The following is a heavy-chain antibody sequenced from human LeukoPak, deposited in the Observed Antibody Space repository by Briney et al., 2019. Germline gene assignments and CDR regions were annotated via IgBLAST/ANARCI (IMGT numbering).Heavy chain of an antibody. J-gene: IGHJ3*02. CDR1: GFTFSSYG. V-gene: IGHV3-30*02. CDR2: IRYDGSNK. CDR3: AGTYYYDSSGYNPVGVAFDI. D-gene: IGHD3-22*01. Sequence: GGSLRLSCAASGFTFSSYGMHWVRQAPGKGLEWVAFIRYDGSNKYYADSVKGRFTISRDNSKNTLYLQMNSLRAEDTAVYYCAGTYYYDSSGYNPVGVAFDIWGQGTMVTVSS.